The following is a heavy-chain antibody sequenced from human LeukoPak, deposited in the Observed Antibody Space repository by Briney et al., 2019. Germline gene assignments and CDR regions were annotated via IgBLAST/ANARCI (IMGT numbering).Heavy chain of an antibody. J-gene: IGHJ4*02. D-gene: IGHD4-17*01. CDR3: ARENTVTTIDYFDY. CDR1: GFTFSSYA. V-gene: IGHV3-23*01. CDR2: ISGSGGDT. Sequence: GGSLRLSCAASGFTFSSYAMSWVRQAPGKGLGWVSSISGSGGDTNYEDSVKGRFTISRDKSKSTLYLQMNSLRADDTAVYYCARENTVTTIDYFDYWGQGTLVTVSS.